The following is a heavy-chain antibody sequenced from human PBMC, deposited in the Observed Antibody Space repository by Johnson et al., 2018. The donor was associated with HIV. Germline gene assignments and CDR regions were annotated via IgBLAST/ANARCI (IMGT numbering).Heavy chain of an antibody. J-gene: IGHJ3*02. CDR2: IGTAGDT. D-gene: IGHD2/OR15-2a*01. CDR3: ARDRSKGGAFDI. V-gene: IGHV3-13*01. CDR1: GFTFSSYD. Sequence: VQLVESGGGLVKPGGSLRLSCAASGFTFSSYDMHWVRQATGKGLEWVSAIGTAGDTYYPGSVKGRFTISRENAKNSLYLQMNRLRAGDTAVYYCARDRSKGGAFDIWGQGTMVTVSS.